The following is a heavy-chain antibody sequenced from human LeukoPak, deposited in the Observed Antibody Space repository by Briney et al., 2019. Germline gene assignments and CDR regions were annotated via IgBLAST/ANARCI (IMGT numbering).Heavy chain of an antibody. Sequence: GASVKVSSKASGYTFTSYGISWVRQAPGQGLEWMGWISAYNGNTNYAQKLQGRVTMTTDTSTSTAYMELRSLRSDDTAVYYCARDLPTRDYYDSSGYYRYWGQGTLVTVSS. CDR2: ISAYNGNT. J-gene: IGHJ4*02. D-gene: IGHD3-22*01. CDR1: GYTFTSYG. V-gene: IGHV1-18*01. CDR3: ARDLPTRDYYDSSGYYRY.